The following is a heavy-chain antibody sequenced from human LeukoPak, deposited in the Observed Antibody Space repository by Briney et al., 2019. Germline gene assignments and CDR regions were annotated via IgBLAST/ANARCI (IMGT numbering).Heavy chain of an antibody. CDR2: IKQDGSEK. J-gene: IGHJ6*02. V-gene: IGHV3-7*01. CDR3: ARERSGWSLYYYYGMDV. CDR1: GFTFSSYW. D-gene: IGHD6-19*01. Sequence: GGSLRLSCAASGFTFSSYWMSWVRQAPGKGLEWVANIKQDGSEKYYVDSVKGRFTISRDNAKNSLYLQMNSLRAEDTAVYYCARERSGWSLYYYYGMDVWGQGTTVTVSS.